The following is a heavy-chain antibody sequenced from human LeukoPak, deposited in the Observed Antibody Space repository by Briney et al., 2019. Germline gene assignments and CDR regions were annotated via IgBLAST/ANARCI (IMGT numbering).Heavy chain of an antibody. J-gene: IGHJ6*03. D-gene: IGHD3-3*01. CDR3: ARGLVSDFWSGYYPQHYYYYIDV. CDR2: VYSSGST. CDR1: GGSISRYY. Sequence: SETLSLTCIVSGGSISRYYWSWLRQPPGKGLEWIGYVYSSGSTTYYPSLKSRRTTSLATSSNQFSLKLTSVTAADTAVYFCARGLVSDFWSGYYPQHYYYYIDVWGKGTPVTVSS. V-gene: IGHV4-4*09.